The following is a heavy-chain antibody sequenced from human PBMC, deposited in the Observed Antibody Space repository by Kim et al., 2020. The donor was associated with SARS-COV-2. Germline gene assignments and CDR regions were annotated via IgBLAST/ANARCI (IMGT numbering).Heavy chain of an antibody. J-gene: IGHJ3*02. CDR1: GYSFTSYW. D-gene: IGHD3-3*01. CDR3: ARLKRITIFGVVIEGPFDI. CDR2: IYPGDSDT. Sequence: GESLKISCKGSGYSFTSYWIDWVRQMPGKGLEWMGIIYPGDSDTRYSPSFQGQVTISADKSISTAYLQWSSLKASDTAMYYCARLKRITIFGVVIEGPFDIWGQGTMVTVSS. V-gene: IGHV5-51*01.